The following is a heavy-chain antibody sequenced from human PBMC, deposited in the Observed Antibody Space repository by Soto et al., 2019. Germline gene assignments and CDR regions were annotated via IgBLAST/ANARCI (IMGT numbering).Heavy chain of an antibody. Sequence: QVQLVESGGGVVQPGRSLRLSCAASGFTFSSYAMHWVRQAPGKGLEWVAVISYDGSNKYYADSVKGRFTISRDNSKNTLYLQMNSLRAEDTAVYYCAREEVSARKHYGMDVWGQGTTVTVFS. CDR3: AREEVSARKHYGMDV. D-gene: IGHD1-20*01. CDR2: ISYDGSNK. V-gene: IGHV3-30-3*01. CDR1: GFTFSSYA. J-gene: IGHJ6*02.